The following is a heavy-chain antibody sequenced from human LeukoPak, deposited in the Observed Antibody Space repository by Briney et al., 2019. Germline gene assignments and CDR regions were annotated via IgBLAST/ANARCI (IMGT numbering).Heavy chain of an antibody. CDR1: GYTFSNFG. Sequence: ASVKVSCKTSGYTFSNFGINWVRQAPGQGPEWMGWISGNNDKPNYGLKFQGRFTVTTDSSTSTAYMELRNLRFDDTAVYYCARDGTSTDDYWGQGTLVTVSS. CDR2: ISGNNDKP. CDR3: ARDGTSTDDY. V-gene: IGHV1-18*01. D-gene: IGHD2-2*01. J-gene: IGHJ4*02.